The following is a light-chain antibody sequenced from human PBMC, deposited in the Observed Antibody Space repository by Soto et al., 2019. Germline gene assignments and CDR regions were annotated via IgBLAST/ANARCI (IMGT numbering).Light chain of an antibody. CDR2: DAS. J-gene: IGKJ5*01. CDR1: QSVSSY. CDR3: QQRSNWPPST. V-gene: IGKV3-11*01. Sequence: EIVLTQSPATLSLSPGERATLSCRASQSVSSYLAWYQQKPSQAPRLLIYDASNRATGIPARFSGSGSGTDFILTISSLEPEDFAVYYCQQRSNWPPSTSGQGTRLEIK.